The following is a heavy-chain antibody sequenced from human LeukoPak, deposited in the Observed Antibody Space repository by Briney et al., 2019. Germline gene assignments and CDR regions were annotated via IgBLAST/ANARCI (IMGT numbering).Heavy chain of an antibody. J-gene: IGHJ4*02. CDR2: MFHSGDT. CDR1: GYSISSGYY. D-gene: IGHD2-2*01. CDR3: ARAEGYHLPLD. V-gene: IGHV4-38-2*02. Sequence: SGTLSLTCSVSGYSISSGYYWGWIRQPPGKGPEWIGDMFHSGDTYYNPSLMSRVTMSVDTSKNQFSLKVKPVTAADTAVYYCARAEGYHLPLDWGQGTLVTVSS.